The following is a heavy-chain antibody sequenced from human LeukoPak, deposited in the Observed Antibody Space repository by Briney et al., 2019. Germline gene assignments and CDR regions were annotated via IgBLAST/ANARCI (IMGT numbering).Heavy chain of an antibody. Sequence: PSGTLSLTCAVSGGSISSSNWWSWVRQPPGKGLEWIGEIYHSGSTNYNPSLKSRVTISVDKSKNQFSLKLSSVTAADTAVYYCGRVQQWLVLGWFDPWGQGTLVTVSS. CDR1: GGSISSSNW. D-gene: IGHD6-19*01. CDR3: GRVQQWLVLGWFDP. V-gene: IGHV4-4*02. J-gene: IGHJ5*02. CDR2: IYHSGST.